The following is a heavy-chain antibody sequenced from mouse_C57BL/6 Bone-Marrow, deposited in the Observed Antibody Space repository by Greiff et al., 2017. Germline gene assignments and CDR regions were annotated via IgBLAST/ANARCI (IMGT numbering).Heavy chain of an antibody. V-gene: IGHV14-2*01. CDR3: ARRGYFDV. Sequence: EVQLQQSGAELVKPGASVKLSCTASGFNIKDYYMHWVKQRTEQGLEWIGRIDPEDGETKYDPKFQGKATITADPSSNTAYLQLSSLTSEDTAIYYCARRGYFDVWGTGTTVTVLS. CDR2: IDPEDGET. CDR1: GFNIKDYY. J-gene: IGHJ1*03.